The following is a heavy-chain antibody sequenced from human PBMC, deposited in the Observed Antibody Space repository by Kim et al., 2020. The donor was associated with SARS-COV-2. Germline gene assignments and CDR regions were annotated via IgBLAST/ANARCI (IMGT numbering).Heavy chain of an antibody. Sequence: SETLSLTCTVSGGSISSYYWSWIRQPPGKGLEWIGYIYYSGSTNYNPSLKSRVTISVDTSKNQFSLKLSSVTAADTAVYYCARQSPLEDFWSGYYSGWFDPWGQGTLVTVSS. CDR3: ARQSPLEDFWSGYYSGWFDP. CDR1: GGSISSYY. V-gene: IGHV4-59*08. CDR2: IYYSGST. J-gene: IGHJ5*02. D-gene: IGHD3-3*01.